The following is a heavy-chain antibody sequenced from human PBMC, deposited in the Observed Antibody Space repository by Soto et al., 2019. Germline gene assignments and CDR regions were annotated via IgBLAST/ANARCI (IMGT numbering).Heavy chain of an antibody. CDR3: VRGWGSLIHLSCLDI. CDR2: IFYDGTEK. V-gene: IGHV3-33*01. CDR1: GFTFRQYG. J-gene: IGHJ3*02. D-gene: IGHD3-16*01. Sequence: QVQLVESGGGVFQPGTSLRLSCAASGFTFRQYGMHWVRQAPGKGLDWVAVIFYDGTEKYYADSVKGRFTFSRDNPGNMVYLQMNSLRAEDTAVYYCVRGWGSLIHLSCLDIWGQGTTVVVSS.